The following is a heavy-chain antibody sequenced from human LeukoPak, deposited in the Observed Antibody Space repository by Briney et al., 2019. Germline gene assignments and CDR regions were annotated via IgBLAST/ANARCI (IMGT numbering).Heavy chain of an antibody. CDR2: IDQSGTT. CDR1: GGSFSGYY. CDR3: ARVPHYYFGYGYFDS. J-gene: IGHJ4*02. Sequence: PSETLSLTCVVYGGSFSGYYWSWIRQPPGKGLEWIGEIDQSGTTNYNSSLKSRVSISVDTSKKQFSLTLTSMTAADTAVYYCARVPHYYFGYGYFDSWGQGTPVTVSS. D-gene: IGHD3-10*01. V-gene: IGHV4-34*01.